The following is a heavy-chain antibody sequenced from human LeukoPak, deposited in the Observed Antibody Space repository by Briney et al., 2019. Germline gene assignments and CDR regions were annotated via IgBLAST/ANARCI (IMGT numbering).Heavy chain of an antibody. CDR3: ARDARYCSGGSCYSFPVY. J-gene: IGHJ4*02. D-gene: IGHD2-15*01. Sequence: PWGSLRLSCAASGFTFSSYAMHWVRQAPGKGLEYVSAISSNGGSTYYANSVKGRFTISRDNSKNTLYLQMGSLRAEDMAVYYCARDARYCSGGSCYSFPVYWGQGTLVTVSS. CDR1: GFTFSSYA. CDR2: ISSNGGST. V-gene: IGHV3-64*01.